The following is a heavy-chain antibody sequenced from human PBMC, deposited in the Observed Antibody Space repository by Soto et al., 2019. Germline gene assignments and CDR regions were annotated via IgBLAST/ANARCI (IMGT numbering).Heavy chain of an antibody. CDR1: GFIFDAYA. CDR3: TRAKFLGYCSGSSCHPFDY. V-gene: IGHV3-9*01. Sequence: DVQLVESGGGLVQPGRSLRLSCAASGFIFDAYAMHWVRQAPGKGLEWVSGISWNSGTIAYADSVKGRFTISRDNPKNSLYLQMNSLRPEDTALYYCTRAKFLGYCSGSSCHPFDYWGQGPLVTVSS. J-gene: IGHJ4*02. CDR2: ISWNSGTI. D-gene: IGHD2-15*01.